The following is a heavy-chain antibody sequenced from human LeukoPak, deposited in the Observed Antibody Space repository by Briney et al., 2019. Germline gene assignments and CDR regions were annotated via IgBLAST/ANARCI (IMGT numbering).Heavy chain of an antibody. V-gene: IGHV3-11*04. CDR3: AELGITMIGGV. Sequence: GRSLRLSCEASGFTFSDYYMSWIRQAPGKGLEWVSYISSSGTTIYYADSVKGRFTMSRDNAKDSLYLQMNSLRAEDTAVYYCAELGITMIGGVWGKGTTVTISS. D-gene: IGHD3-10*02. CDR1: GFTFSDYY. J-gene: IGHJ6*04. CDR2: ISSSGTTI.